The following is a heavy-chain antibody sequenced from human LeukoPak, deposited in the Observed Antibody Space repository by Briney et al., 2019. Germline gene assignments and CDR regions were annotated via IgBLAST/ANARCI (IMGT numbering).Heavy chain of an antibody. CDR3: ARGPSGYHNT. V-gene: IGHV3-7*01. CDR2: IKQDGSEK. D-gene: IGHD5-12*01. Sequence: GGSLRLSCAASGFTFSSYWMSWVRQAPGKGLEWVANIKQDGSEKYYADSVKGRFTISRDNSKNTLYLQMNSLRADDTAVYYCARGPSGYHNTGGQGTLVTVSS. J-gene: IGHJ4*02. CDR1: GFTFSSYW.